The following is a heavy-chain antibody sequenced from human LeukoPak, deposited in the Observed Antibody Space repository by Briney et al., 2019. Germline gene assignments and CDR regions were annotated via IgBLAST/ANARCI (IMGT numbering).Heavy chain of an antibody. J-gene: IGHJ4*02. CDR2: IVPISGTA. CDR1: GGTFSSYA. V-gene: IGHV1-69*05. Sequence: ASVKVSCKASGGTFSSYAINWVRQAPGQGLEWMGGIVPISGTANYAQRFQGRVTITTDESTSTAHMELSNLMSADTAVYFCTRGAIRYCTGGTCYLFNYWGQGTLVTVSS. CDR3: TRGAIRYCTGGTCYLFNY. D-gene: IGHD2-15*01.